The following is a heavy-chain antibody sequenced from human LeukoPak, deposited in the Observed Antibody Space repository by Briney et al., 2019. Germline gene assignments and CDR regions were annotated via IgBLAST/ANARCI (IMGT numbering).Heavy chain of an antibody. J-gene: IGHJ4*02. CDR1: GGSFSGYY. D-gene: IGHD6-13*01. Sequence: SETLSLTCAVYGGSFSGYYWSWIRQPPGKGLEWIGEINHSGSTNYNPSLKSRVTISVDTSKNQFSLKLSSVTAADTAVYYCAREAAAAGRGDYRGQGTLVTVSS. CDR3: AREAAAAGRGDY. V-gene: IGHV4-34*01. CDR2: INHSGST.